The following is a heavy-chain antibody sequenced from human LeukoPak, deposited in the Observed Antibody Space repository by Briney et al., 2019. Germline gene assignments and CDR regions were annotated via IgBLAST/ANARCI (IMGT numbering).Heavy chain of an antibody. V-gene: IGHV3-33*06. CDR1: GFTFSDYA. J-gene: IGHJ4*02. D-gene: IGHD6-6*01. CDR3: AKGDSSSTLYYFDY. Sequence: GGSLRLSCAASGFTFSDYAMHWVRQAPGKGLEWVAVIWYDGSNEKYADSVKGQFTISRDNSKNTLFLQMNSLRAEDTAVHYCAKGDSSSTLYYFDYWGQGTLVTVSS. CDR2: IWYDGSNE.